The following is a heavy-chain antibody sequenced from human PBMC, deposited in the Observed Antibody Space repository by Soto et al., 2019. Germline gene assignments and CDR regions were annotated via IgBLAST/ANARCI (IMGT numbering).Heavy chain of an antibody. J-gene: IGHJ5*02. D-gene: IGHD3-22*01. CDR3: VHRREYYYDSSGFDP. Sequence: QITLKESGPTLVKPTQTLTLTCNFSGFSLSTSGVGVGGIRQPPGKALEWLALIYLDDDKRYSTYLKSRLTITKDTSKNRVVLTMTNMDPVDTATYYCVHRREYYYDSSGFDPWGPGTLVPVSS. CDR1: GFSLSTSGVG. V-gene: IGHV2-5*02. CDR2: IYLDDDK.